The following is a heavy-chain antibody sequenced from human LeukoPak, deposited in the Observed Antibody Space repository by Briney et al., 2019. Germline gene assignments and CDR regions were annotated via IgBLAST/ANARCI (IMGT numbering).Heavy chain of an antibody. V-gene: IGHV1-2*02. D-gene: IGHD6-19*01. Sequence: GASVKVSCKASGYTFTGYYMHWVRQAPGQGLEWMGWINPNSGGTNYAQKFQGRVTMTRDTSISTAYMELSSLRSEDTAVYYCARVPSIAVAANSYYYYGMDVWGQGTTVTVSS. J-gene: IGHJ6*02. CDR3: ARVPSIAVAANSYYYYGMDV. CDR2: INPNSGGT. CDR1: GYTFTGYY.